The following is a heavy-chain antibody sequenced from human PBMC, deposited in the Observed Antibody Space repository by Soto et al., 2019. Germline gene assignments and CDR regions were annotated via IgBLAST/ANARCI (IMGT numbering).Heavy chain of an antibody. Sequence: EVQLVESGGGLVQPGGSLRLSCAASGLTVSSNYMNWVRQAPGKGLEWVSIIHSDGRTYYADSVKGRFTISRDNSKNTLYLQMNRLRAEDTAVYFCARLDNWNFPGYWGQGTLVTVSS. CDR3: ARLDNWNFPGY. J-gene: IGHJ4*02. D-gene: IGHD1-7*01. CDR1: GLTVSSNY. V-gene: IGHV3-66*01. CDR2: IHSDGRT.